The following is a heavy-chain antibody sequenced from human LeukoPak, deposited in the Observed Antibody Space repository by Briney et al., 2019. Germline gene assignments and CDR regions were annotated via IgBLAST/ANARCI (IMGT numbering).Heavy chain of an antibody. D-gene: IGHD3-10*01. V-gene: IGHV1-8*02. CDR1: GGTFSSYA. CDR3: ARKRYVKMVRGATDQLNWFDP. CDR2: MNPNSGNT. J-gene: IGHJ5*02. Sequence: ASVTVSCTASGGTFSSYAISWVRQAPGQGLEWMGWMNPNSGNTGYAQKFQGRVTMTRNTSISTAYMELSSLRSEDTAVYYCARKRYVKMVRGATDQLNWFDPWGQGTLVTVSS.